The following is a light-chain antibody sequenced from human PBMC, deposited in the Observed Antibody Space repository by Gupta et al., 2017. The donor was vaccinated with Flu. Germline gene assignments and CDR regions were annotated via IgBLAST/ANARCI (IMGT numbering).Light chain of an antibody. CDR1: TGTIVRKC. CDR2: EGN. V-gene: IGLV6-57*01. J-gene: IGLJ3*02. Sequence: VTTSCTRSTGTIVRKCVQCHQQRPDSSPTILIYEGNRRHAGVPDRFSGSIDSSSNAAALTISGRRKEDEADYYGQAGDNSNLWVFGGGTKLTVL. CDR3: QAGDNSNLWV.